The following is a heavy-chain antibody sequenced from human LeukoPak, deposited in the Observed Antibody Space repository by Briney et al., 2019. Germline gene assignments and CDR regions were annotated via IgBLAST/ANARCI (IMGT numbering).Heavy chain of an antibody. CDR1: ADSISSGSYY. Sequence: SETLSLTCTVSADSISSGSYYWSWTRQPAGKGLEWIGRIYTSGSANYNPSLKSRATISVDTSKNQFSLKLTSVTAADTAVFYCARGPFSRGNCYFDLGGRGTLVTVSS. CDR2: IYTSGSA. J-gene: IGHJ2*01. CDR3: ARGPFSRGNCYFDL. V-gene: IGHV4-61*02.